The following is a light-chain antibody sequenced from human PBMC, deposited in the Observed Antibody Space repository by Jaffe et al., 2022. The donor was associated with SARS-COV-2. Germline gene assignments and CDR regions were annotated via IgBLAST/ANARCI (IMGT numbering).Light chain of an antibody. J-gene: IGLJ3*02. CDR1: SSNIGSNA. CDR3: AAWDDSLNAWV. Sequence: QSVLTQPPSASGTPGQRVTISCSGSSSNIGSNAVSWYQQLPGTAPRPLIYSSNQRPSGVPDRFSGSKSGTSASLAISGLQSEDEAHYYCAAWDDSLNAWVFGGGTKLTVL. V-gene: IGLV1-44*01. CDR2: SSN.